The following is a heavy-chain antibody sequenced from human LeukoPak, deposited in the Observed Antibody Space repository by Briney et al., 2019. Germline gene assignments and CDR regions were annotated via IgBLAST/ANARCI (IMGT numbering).Heavy chain of an antibody. CDR2: INHSGSA. CDR3: ARGRGTVTTH. J-gene: IGHJ4*02. V-gene: IGHV4-34*01. D-gene: IGHD4-17*01. CDR1: GGSISGYY. Sequence: SETLSLTCTVSGGSISGYYWTWIRQPPGKGLEWIGEINHSGSANYNPSLKSRVTISLDTSKNQFSLKLSSVTAADTAVYYCARGRGTVTTHWGQGTLVTVSS.